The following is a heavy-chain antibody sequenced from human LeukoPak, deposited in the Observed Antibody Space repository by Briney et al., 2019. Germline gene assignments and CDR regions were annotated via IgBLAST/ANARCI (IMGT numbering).Heavy chain of an antibody. CDR3: ARYTFRAVDI. Sequence: GGCLRLSCAVSGLSLSVTYMTCVRQNPGDGLEWLSNIYREGNTYYADSVNGRFSISRDDYKYTLYLEMNSLRAEVSVLYYCARYTFRAVDIGSEGSMLTVSS. CDR1: GLSLSVTY. J-gene: IGHJ3*02. CDR2: IYREGNT. D-gene: IGHD3-16*01. V-gene: IGHV3-53*01.